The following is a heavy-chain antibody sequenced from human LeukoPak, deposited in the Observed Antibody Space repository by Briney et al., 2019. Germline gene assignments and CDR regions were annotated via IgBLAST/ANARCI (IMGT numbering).Heavy chain of an antibody. J-gene: IGHJ2*01. CDR2: IIPIFGTA. Sequence: SVKVSCKASGGTFSSYAISWVRQAPGQGLEWMGGIIPIFGTANYAQKFQGRVTITADESTSTAYMELSSLRSEDTAVYYCAREALGNWYFDLWGRGTLVTGSS. V-gene: IGHV1-69*13. CDR3: AREALGNWYFDL. CDR1: GGTFSSYA. D-gene: IGHD7-27*01.